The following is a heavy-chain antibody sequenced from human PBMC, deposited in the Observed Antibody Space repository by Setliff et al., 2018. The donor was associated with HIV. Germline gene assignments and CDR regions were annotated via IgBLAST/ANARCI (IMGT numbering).Heavy chain of an antibody. Sequence: GGSLRLSCEASGFTVSSYWMHWVRQAPGKGLVWVSRINNDGSSTTYADSVKGRFTISKDIAKNTLNLQMNSLRAEDTAIYYCVGPFGYNGFYIWGQGTMVT. CDR1: GFTVSSYW. V-gene: IGHV3-74*01. D-gene: IGHD6-25*01. CDR3: VGPFGYNGFYI. J-gene: IGHJ3*02. CDR2: INNDGSST.